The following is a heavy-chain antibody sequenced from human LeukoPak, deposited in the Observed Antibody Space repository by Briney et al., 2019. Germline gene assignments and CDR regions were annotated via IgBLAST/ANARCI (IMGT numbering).Heavy chain of an antibody. J-gene: IGHJ4*02. CDR3: ARARGEYYDILTGYTN. CDR2: IYSGGST. D-gene: IGHD3-9*01. Sequence: GGSLRLSCAASGFTVSSNYMSWVRQAPGKGLEWVSVIYSGGSTYYADSVKGRFTISRDNSKNTLYLQMNSLRAEDTAVYYCARARGEYYDILTGYTNWGQGTLVTVSS. CDR1: GFTVSSNY. V-gene: IGHV3-53*01.